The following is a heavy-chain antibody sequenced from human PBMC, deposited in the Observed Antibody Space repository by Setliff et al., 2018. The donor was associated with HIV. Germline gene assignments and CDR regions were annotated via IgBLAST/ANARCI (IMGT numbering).Heavy chain of an antibody. CDR2: ISSSGSTI. J-gene: IGHJ4*02. CDR1: GFTFSDYY. CDR3: ARGGLQFLEWLHYFDY. V-gene: IGHV3-11*04. Sequence: GESLKISCVASGFTFSDYYMSWIRQAPGKGLEWVSYISSSGSTIYYADSVKGRFTISRDNAKNSLYLQMNSLRAEDTAVYYCARGGLQFLEWLHYFDYWGQGTLVTVSS. D-gene: IGHD3-3*01.